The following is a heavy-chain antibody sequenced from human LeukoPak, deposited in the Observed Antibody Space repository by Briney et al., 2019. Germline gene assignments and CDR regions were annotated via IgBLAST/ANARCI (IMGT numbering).Heavy chain of an antibody. V-gene: IGHV4-4*07. Sequence: PSETLSLTCTVSGGSISSYYWSWIRQPAGKGLEWIGRIYTSGSTNYNPSLKSRVTMSVDTSKNQFPLKLSSVTAADTAVYYCAREIVVVVAATYIWFDPWGQGTLVTVSS. CDR3: AREIVVVVAATYIWFDP. D-gene: IGHD2-15*01. J-gene: IGHJ5*02. CDR1: GGSISSYY. CDR2: IYTSGST.